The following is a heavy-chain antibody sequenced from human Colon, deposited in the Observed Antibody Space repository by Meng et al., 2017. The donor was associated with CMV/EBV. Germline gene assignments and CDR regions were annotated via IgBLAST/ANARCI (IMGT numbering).Heavy chain of an antibody. V-gene: IGHV3-23*01. CDR3: TRRQNYDILTGYGANYYYGMDV. CDR1: GFTFSNYG. D-gene: IGHD3-9*01. CDR2: ISGSGDNA. J-gene: IGHJ6*02. Sequence: GESLKISCAASGFTFSNYGMSWVRQTPGKGLQWVSGISGSGDNAYYTDSVKGRFTISRDNSKNTLYLQMNRLSADDTAVYYCTRRQNYDILTGYGANYYYGMDVWGQGTTVTVSS.